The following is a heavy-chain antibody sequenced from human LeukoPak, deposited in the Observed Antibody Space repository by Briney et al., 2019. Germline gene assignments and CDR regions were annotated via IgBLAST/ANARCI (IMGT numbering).Heavy chain of an antibody. Sequence: SETLSLTCAVYGVSFSGYYWSWIRQPPGKGLEWIGEINHSGSTNYNPSLKSRVTISVDTSKNQFSLKLSSVTAADTAVYYCARHGIVVVPAAIDYWGQGTLVTVSS. CDR1: GVSFSGYY. CDR2: INHSGST. D-gene: IGHD2-2*01. V-gene: IGHV4-34*01. CDR3: ARHGIVVVPAAIDY. J-gene: IGHJ4*02.